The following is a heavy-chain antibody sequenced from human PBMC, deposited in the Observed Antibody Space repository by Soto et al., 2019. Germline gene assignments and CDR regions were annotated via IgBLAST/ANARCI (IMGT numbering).Heavy chain of an antibody. CDR3: SRGAVTLDY. CDR2: IYYSGST. J-gene: IGHJ4*02. Sequence: QVQLQESGPGLVKPSETLSLTCTVSGGSISSYYWSWIRQPPGKGLEWIGYIYYSGSTNYNPSLKSRFTISVDTSKNQFSLKLSSVTAADTAVYYCSRGAVTLDYWGQGTLVTVSS. D-gene: IGHD4-4*01. V-gene: IGHV4-59*01. CDR1: GGSISSYY.